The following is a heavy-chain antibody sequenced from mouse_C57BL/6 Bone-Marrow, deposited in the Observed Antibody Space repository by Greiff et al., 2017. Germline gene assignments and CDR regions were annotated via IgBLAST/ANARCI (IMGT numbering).Heavy chain of an antibody. D-gene: IGHD4-1*01. CDR3: ARSGPLGRSFDY. J-gene: IGHJ2*01. CDR2: IYPTSGRT. V-gene: IGHV1-55*01. CDR1: VYPFPSYW. Sequence: QFHVQPPGAALVPPGASVQMSCTASVYPFPSYWITWVKQRPGQGLEWIGDIYPTSGRTNYNEKFKSKAILTVDTSSNTAYMQLSSLTSEDSAVFYCARSGPLGRSFDYWGQGTTLTVSS.